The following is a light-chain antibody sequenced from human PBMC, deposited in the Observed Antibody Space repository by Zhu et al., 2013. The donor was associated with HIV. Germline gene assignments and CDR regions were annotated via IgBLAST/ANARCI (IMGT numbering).Light chain of an antibody. Sequence: DIQMTQSPSSVSASVGDRVTITCRASQRIAGWLAWYQQKPGKAPSLLISGTSSLQSGVPSRFSGSVSGTDFTLTISSLQPDDFTTYYCQQYYTSWTFGQGTKVEIK. V-gene: IGKV1D-16*01. CDR2: GTS. CDR3: QQYYTSWT. J-gene: IGKJ1*01. CDR1: QRIAGW.